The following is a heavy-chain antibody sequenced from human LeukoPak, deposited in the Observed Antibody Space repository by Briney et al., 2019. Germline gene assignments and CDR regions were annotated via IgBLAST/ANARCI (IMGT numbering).Heavy chain of an antibody. J-gene: IGHJ2*01. CDR3: ARADRPNWYFDL. Sequence: GGSLRLSCTASGFTFSSYCMHWVRQAPGKGVVWGSRINSDGSSTSYADSVKGRFTISRDNAKNTLYLQMNSLRAEDTAMYYCARADRPNWYFDLWGRGTLVTVSS. CDR2: INSDGSST. CDR1: GFTFSSYC. V-gene: IGHV3-74*01.